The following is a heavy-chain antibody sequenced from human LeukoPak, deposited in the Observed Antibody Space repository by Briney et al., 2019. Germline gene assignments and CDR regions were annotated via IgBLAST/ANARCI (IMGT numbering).Heavy chain of an antibody. CDR2: MNPNSGNT. CDR1: GYTFTSYD. CDR3: ARGFRDSSGRKPDY. D-gene: IGHD3-22*01. Sequence: ASAKVSCKASGYTFTSYDINWMRQATGQGLEWMGWMNPNSGNTGYAQKFQDRVTMTRNTSINTAYMELSSLRSEDMAVYYCARGFRDSSGRKPDYWGQGTLVTVSS. V-gene: IGHV1-8*01. J-gene: IGHJ4*02.